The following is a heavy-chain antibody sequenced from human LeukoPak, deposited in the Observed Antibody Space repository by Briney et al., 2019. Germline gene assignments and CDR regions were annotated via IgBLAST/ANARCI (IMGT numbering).Heavy chain of an antibody. V-gene: IGHV3-23*01. J-gene: IGHJ4*02. CDR2: ISGSGGST. Sequence: GGSLRLSCAASGFTFSSYAMSWVRQAPGKGLEWVSAISGSGGSTYYADSVKGRFTISRDNSKNTLYLQMNSLRAEDTAVYYCARGGYYYDSSAPGYWGQGTLVTVSS. CDR3: ARGGYYYDSSAPGY. CDR1: GFTFSSYA. D-gene: IGHD3-22*01.